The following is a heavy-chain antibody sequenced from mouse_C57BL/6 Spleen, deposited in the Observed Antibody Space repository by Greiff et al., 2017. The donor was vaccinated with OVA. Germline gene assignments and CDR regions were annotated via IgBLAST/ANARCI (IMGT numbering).Heavy chain of an antibody. J-gene: IGHJ4*01. V-gene: IGHV1-69*01. Sequence: VQLQQPGAELVMPGASVKLSCKASVYTFTSYWMHWVKQRPGQGLEWIGEIDPSDSYTNYNQKFKGKSTLTVDKSSSTAYMQLSSLTSEDSAVYYCARYSNYDAMDYWGQGTSVTVSS. CDR1: VYTFTSYW. CDR2: IDPSDSYT. D-gene: IGHD2-5*01. CDR3: ARYSNYDAMDY.